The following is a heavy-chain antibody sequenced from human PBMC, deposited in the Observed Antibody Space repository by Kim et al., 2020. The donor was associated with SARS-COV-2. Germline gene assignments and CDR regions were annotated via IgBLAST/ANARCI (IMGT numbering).Heavy chain of an antibody. J-gene: IGHJ5*02. Sequence: ASVKVSFKASGYTFTDFYVHWVRQAPGQGLEWMGRINPNSGGTDYSQKFQGRVTMTRDTSINTAYMELSRLRSDDTAVYFCARWGRPTGTTGFGYCWPWGQGSLVTVPS. D-gene: IGHD1-1*01. V-gene: IGHV1-2*06. CDR1: GYTFTDFY. CDR3: ARWGRPTGTTGFGYCWP. CDR2: INPNSGGT.